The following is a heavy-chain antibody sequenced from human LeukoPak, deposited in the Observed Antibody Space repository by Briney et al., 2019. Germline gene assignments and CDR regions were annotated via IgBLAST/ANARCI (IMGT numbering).Heavy chain of an antibody. CDR2: ISGSGGST. Sequence: GGSLRLSCAASGFTFSSYAMSWVRQAPGKGLEWVSAISGSGGSTYYADSVKGRFTISRDNSKNTLYLQMNSLRAEDTAVYYCASTEAYDYVWGSYRFSYWGQGTLVTVSS. D-gene: IGHD3-16*02. J-gene: IGHJ4*02. V-gene: IGHV3-23*01. CDR1: GFTFSSYA. CDR3: ASTEAYDYVWGSYRFSY.